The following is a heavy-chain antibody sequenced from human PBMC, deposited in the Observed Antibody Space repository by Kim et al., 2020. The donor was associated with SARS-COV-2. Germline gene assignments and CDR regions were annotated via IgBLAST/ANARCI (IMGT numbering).Heavy chain of an antibody. Sequence: GGSLRLSCAASGFTFSSYSMNWVRQAPGKGLEWVSSISSSSSYIDYADSVKGRFTISRDNAKNSLYLQMNSLRAEDTAVYYCARDQDGGVDQTWFDPWGQGTLVTVSS. D-gene: IGHD2-15*01. CDR1: GFTFSSYS. J-gene: IGHJ5*02. CDR2: ISSSSSYI. CDR3: ARDQDGGVDQTWFDP. V-gene: IGHV3-21*01.